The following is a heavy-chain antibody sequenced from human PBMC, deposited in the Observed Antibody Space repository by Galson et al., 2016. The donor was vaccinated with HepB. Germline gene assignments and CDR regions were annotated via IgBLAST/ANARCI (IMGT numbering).Heavy chain of an antibody. CDR1: GYSFAAYG. CDR3: GRGRNNGYVKY. V-gene: IGHV1-18*01. J-gene: IGHJ4*02. Sequence: SVKVSCKASGYSFAAYGISWVRQAPGQGLEWMGWISAYNGNTNYGQKFQDRVTISRDNSNNTLYLQMNSLRTEDTAVYYCGRGRNNGYVKYWGQGILVTVPT. CDR2: ISAYNGNT. D-gene: IGHD5-12*01.